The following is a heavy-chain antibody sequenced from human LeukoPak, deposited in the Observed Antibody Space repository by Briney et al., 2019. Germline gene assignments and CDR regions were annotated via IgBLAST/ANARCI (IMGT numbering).Heavy chain of an antibody. CDR2: IYYSGST. Sequence: PSETLSLTCTVTAGSISSYYWGWIRQPPGKGLEWIGSIYYSGSTYYNPSPKSRVTISVDTSKNQFSLKLSSVTAADTAVYYCASYSSSSFDYWGQGTLVTVSS. J-gene: IGHJ4*02. D-gene: IGHD6-6*01. CDR3: ASYSSSSFDY. V-gene: IGHV4-39*01. CDR1: AGSISSYY.